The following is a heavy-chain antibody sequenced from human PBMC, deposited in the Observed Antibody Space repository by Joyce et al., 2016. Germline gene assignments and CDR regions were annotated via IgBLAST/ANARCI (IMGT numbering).Heavy chain of an antibody. V-gene: IGHV1-46*01. Sequence: QVQMVQSGAEVKKPGASVKVSCKASGYTLTTYYIHWVRQAPGQGLEGLGIIKPSDGGTTDAQNCQGRVSMTGDTSTSTVYMDLSSLRSEDTAVYYCARGRSLTGIGLRADAFDIWGQGTVVTVSS. CDR2: IKPSDGGT. D-gene: IGHD3-10*01. CDR3: ARGRSLTGIGLRADAFDI. CDR1: GYTLTTYY. J-gene: IGHJ3*02.